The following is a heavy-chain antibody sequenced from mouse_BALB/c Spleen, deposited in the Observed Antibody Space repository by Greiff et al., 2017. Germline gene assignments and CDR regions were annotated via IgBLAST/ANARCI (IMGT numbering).Heavy chain of an antibody. CDR2: IDPENGNT. J-gene: IGHJ3*01. D-gene: IGHD2-3*01. CDR1: GFNIKDYY. V-gene: IGHV14-1*02. Sequence: EVKVEESGAELVRPGALVKLSCKASGFNIKDYYMHWVKQRPEQGLEWIGWIDPENGNTIYDPKFQGKASITADTSSNTAYLQLSSLTSEDTAVYYCARLYDGYYVPFAYWGQGTLVTVSA. CDR3: ARLYDGYYVPFAY.